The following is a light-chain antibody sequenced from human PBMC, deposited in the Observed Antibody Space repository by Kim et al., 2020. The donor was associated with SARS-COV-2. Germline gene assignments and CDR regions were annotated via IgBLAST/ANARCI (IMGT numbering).Light chain of an antibody. Sequence: QSALTQPASVSGSPGQSITISCTGTSSDVGGYNYVSWYQQHPGEAPKLMIYEVSNRPSGVSNRFSGSKSGNTASLTISGLQTEDEADYYCISYTSSSTWLFGGGTQLTVL. CDR1: SSDVGGYNY. CDR3: ISYTSSSTWL. V-gene: IGLV2-14*01. J-gene: IGLJ3*02. CDR2: EVS.